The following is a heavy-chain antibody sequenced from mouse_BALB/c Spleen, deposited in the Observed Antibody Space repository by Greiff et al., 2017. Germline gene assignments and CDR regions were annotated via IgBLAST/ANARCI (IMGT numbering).Heavy chain of an antibody. J-gene: IGHJ3*01. D-gene: IGHD2-1*01. CDR3: ARGDGNSCAY. Sequence: VQLQQTGPELVKPGASVKISCKASGYSFTDYIMLWVKQSHGKSLEWIGNINPYYGSTSYNLKFKGKATLTVDKSSSTAYMQLNSLTSEDSAVYYCARGDGNSCAYWGQGTLVTVSA. CDR1: GYSFTDYI. V-gene: IGHV1-39*01. CDR2: INPYYGST.